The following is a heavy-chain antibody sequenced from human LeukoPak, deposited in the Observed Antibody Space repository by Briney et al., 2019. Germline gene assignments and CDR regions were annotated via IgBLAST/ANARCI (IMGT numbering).Heavy chain of an antibody. D-gene: IGHD3-16*01. CDR2: IHIDGRTT. V-gene: IGHV3-74*01. Sequence: AGSLRLSCAASGFTFSSYWMHWVRQRPGKGLVWVSRIHIDGRTTNYADSVKGRFTISRDNAKNTLSLEMNSLRPEDTAVYYCARGGSPSDYWGQGTLVSASS. J-gene: IGHJ4*02. CDR1: GFTFSSYW. CDR3: ARGGSPSDY.